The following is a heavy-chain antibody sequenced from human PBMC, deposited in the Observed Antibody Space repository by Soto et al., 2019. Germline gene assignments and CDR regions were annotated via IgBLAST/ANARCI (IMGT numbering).Heavy chain of an antibody. D-gene: IGHD3-10*01. V-gene: IGHV3-74*01. CDR3: ASSVYGSGDGNDY. J-gene: IGHJ4*02. CDR2: INADATDT. CDR1: GFTFSSYW. Sequence: EVQLVESGGGLVQPGGSLRLSCAASGFTFSSYWMHWVRQGPGMGLVWVSRINADATDTDYADSVKGRFTISRDNAKNTLYLPMNSLRVEDTAVYFCASSVYGSGDGNDYWGQGTLVTVSS.